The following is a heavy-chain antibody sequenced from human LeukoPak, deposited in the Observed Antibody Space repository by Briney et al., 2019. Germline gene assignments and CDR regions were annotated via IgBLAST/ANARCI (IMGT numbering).Heavy chain of an antibody. CDR1: GGSISSYY. Sequence: PSETLSLTCTVSGGSISSYYWNWIRQPPGKGLEWIGYIYYSGSTNYNPSLKSRVTISVDTSKNQFSLKLSSVTAADTAVYYCARDYRGNDYGDFTLWYNWFDPWGQGTLVTVSS. V-gene: IGHV4-59*01. CDR2: IYYSGST. D-gene: IGHD4-17*01. J-gene: IGHJ5*02. CDR3: ARDYRGNDYGDFTLWYNWFDP.